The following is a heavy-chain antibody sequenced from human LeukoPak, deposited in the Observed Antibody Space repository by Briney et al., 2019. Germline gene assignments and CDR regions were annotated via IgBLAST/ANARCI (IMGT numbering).Heavy chain of an antibody. CDR1: GGSISSGGYY. Sequence: PSETLSLTCTVSGGSISSGGYYWSWIRQPPGKGLEWIGYIYHSGSTYYNPSLKSRVTISVDRSKNQFSLKLSSVTAADTAVYYCARGPPGDYNANWFDPWGQGTLVTVSP. CDR3: ARGPPGDYNANWFDP. CDR2: IYHSGST. V-gene: IGHV4-30-2*01. J-gene: IGHJ5*02. D-gene: IGHD4-11*01.